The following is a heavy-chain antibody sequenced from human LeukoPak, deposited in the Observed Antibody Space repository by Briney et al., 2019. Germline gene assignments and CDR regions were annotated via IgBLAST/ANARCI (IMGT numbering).Heavy chain of an antibody. D-gene: IGHD2-15*01. V-gene: IGHV2-5*02. CDR1: GFSLTTSGVG. CDR2: VYWDDDE. CDR3: AHKNWDDGIF. J-gene: IGHJ4*02. Sequence: ESGPTLVNPTQTLTLTCTFSGFSLTTSGVGVGWIRQPPGKALEWLALVYWDDDERYTPSLRTRVTITKDTSKNQVVLTMTNMDPEDTATYYCAHKNWDDGIFWGQGLLVTVSS.